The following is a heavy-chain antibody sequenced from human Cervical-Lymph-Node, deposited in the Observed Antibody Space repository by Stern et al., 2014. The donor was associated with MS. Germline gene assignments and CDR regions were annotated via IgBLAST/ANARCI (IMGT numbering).Heavy chain of an antibody. CDR2: ISACNVNT. J-gene: IGHJ3*02. V-gene: IGHV1-18*01. CDR3: ARGLLGSENAFDI. D-gene: IGHD2-15*01. CDR1: GYTFTSYG. Sequence: VQLVQSGAEVKKPGASVKVSCKASGYTFTSYGMSWVRQAPGQGLEWMGWISACNVNTDEAKKLQGIVTMTTDTSTSTAYMELRILRSDDTAVYYCARGLLGSENAFDIWGQGTMVTVSS.